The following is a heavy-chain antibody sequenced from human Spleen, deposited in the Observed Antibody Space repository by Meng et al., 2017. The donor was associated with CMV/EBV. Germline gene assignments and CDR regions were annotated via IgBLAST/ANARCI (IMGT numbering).Heavy chain of an antibody. CDR1: GFTFSSYW. V-gene: IGHV3-7*01. CDR3: ARVKNTVYFDY. CDR2: IKQDGSEK. Sequence: GESLKISCAASGFTFSSYWMSWVRQAPGKGLEWVANIKQDGSEKYYVDSVKGRFTISRDNAKNSLYLQMNSLRAEDTAVYYCARVKNTVYFDYWGQGTLVTVS. J-gene: IGHJ4*02. D-gene: IGHD4-17*01.